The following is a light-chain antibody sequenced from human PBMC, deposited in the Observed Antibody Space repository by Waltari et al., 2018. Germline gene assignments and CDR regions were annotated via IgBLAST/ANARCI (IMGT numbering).Light chain of an antibody. J-gene: IGKJ5*01. Sequence: EIELTQSPATLSLSPGERATLSCRANESVSSYLAWYQQKPGQAPRLLIYDASNRAAAIPARVSGSGYGTDFAFTSSSLEPEDFAIYDCQQRTNGVTTFGQGTRLDMK. CDR2: DAS. V-gene: IGKV3-11*01. CDR3: QQRTNGVTT. CDR1: ESVSSY.